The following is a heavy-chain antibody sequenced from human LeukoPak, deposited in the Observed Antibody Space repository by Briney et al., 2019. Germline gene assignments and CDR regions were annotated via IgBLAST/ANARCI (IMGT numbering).Heavy chain of an antibody. CDR1: DFSLRTPGMG. CDR2: LYYNDDK. D-gene: IGHD3-9*01. V-gene: IGHV2-5*01. J-gene: IGHJ4*02. CDR3: AHLVVTIDWRSYFDY. Sequence: SGPTLVKPTQTLTLTCTFSDFSLRTPGMGVGWIRQPPGKALEWLAFLYYNDDKRYSPSLRSRLTITRDTSKNQVVLAMTNMDPVDTATYYCAHLVVTIDWRSYFDYWGQGALVTVSS.